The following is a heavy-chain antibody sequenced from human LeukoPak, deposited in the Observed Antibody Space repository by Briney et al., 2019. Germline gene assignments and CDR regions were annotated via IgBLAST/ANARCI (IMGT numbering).Heavy chain of an antibody. CDR1: GGSFSGYY. V-gene: IGHV4-34*01. Sequence: SETLSLTCAVYGGSFSGYYWSWIRQPPGKGLEWIGEINHSRSTNYNPSLKSRVTISVDTSKNQFSLKLSSVTAADTAVYYCASSGDILTSNWFDPWGQGTLVTVSS. CDR3: ASSGDILTSNWFDP. CDR2: INHSRST. D-gene: IGHD3-9*01. J-gene: IGHJ5*02.